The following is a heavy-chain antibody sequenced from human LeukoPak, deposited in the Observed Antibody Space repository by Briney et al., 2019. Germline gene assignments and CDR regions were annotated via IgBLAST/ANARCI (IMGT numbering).Heavy chain of an antibody. CDR1: GYTFTSYD. V-gene: IGHV1-8*01. Sequence: ASVKVSCKASGYTFTSYDINWVRQATGQGLEWMGWMNPNSGNTGYAQKFQGRVTMTRNTSISTAYMELSSLRSEDTAVYYCARELLWFGELFCWGQGTLDTVSS. D-gene: IGHD3-10*01. CDR2: MNPNSGNT. CDR3: ARELLWFGELFC. J-gene: IGHJ4*02.